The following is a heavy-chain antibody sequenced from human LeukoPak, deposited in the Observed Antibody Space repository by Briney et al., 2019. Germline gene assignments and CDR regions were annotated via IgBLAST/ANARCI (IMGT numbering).Heavy chain of an antibody. CDR2: INPNSGGT. J-gene: IGHJ4*02. CDR1: GYTFTGYY. V-gene: IGHV1-2*02. D-gene: IGHD3-3*01. Sequence: ASVKVSCKASGYTFTGYYMHWVRQAPGQGLEWMGWINPNSGGTNYAQKFQGRVTMTRDTSISTAYMELSRLRSDDTAVYYCAATEDFWSGYSFDYWGQGTLVTVPS. CDR3: AATEDFWSGYSFDY.